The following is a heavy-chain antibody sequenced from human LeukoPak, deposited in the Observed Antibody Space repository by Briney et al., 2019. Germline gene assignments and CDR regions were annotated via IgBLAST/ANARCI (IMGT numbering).Heavy chain of an antibody. CDR3: AQWSRYFDY. Sequence: PGGSLRLSCEASGFTFNNYAMTWVRQAPGKGLEWVSAISGSGYSTYYADSVKGRFTISRDNSKNTLYLQMNSLRAEDTALYFCAQWSRYFDYWGQGTLVTVSS. CDR2: ISGSGYST. V-gene: IGHV3-23*01. J-gene: IGHJ4*02. CDR1: GFTFNNYA. D-gene: IGHD1-26*01.